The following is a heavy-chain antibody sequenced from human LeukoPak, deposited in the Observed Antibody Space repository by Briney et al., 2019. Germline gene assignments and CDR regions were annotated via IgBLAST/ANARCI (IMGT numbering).Heavy chain of an antibody. V-gene: IGHV3-7*01. J-gene: IGHJ4*02. D-gene: IGHD3-10*01. CDR1: GFTFSSYW. CDR2: IKQDGSEK. Sequence: PGGSLRLSCAASGFTFSSYWMSWVRQAPGKGLEWVANIKQDGSEKYYVDSVKGRFTISRDNAKNSLYLQINSQRAEDTAVYYCARSEYYGSGSYYTYPDYWGQGTLVTVSS. CDR3: ARSEYYGSGSYYTYPDY.